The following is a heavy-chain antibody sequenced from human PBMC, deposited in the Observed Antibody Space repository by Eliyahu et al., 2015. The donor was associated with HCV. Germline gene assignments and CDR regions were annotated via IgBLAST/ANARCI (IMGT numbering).Heavy chain of an antibody. V-gene: IGHV1-69*01. CDR2: IIPMFGKA. CDR3: ARGPDSSTYYYFY. Sequence: LEWMGGIIPMFGKANYAQKFQGRVTITADESTSTAYMGVSSLRSEDTAVYYCARGPDSSTYYYFYWGQGTLVTVSS. J-gene: IGHJ4*02. D-gene: IGHD3-22*01.